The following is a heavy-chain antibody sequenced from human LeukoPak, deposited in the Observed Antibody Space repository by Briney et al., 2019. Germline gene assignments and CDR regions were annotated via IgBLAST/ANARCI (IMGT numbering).Heavy chain of an antibody. D-gene: IGHD3-10*01. V-gene: IGHV3-23*01. CDR1: GFTFRSYA. Sequence: GGSLRLSCVASGFTFRSYAMNWVRQAPGKGLEWVSGISESGVGTNYADSVKGRFTTSRDNSKNTLYLQMNSLRAEDTAVYYCAKGGRGSYYSDSWGQGTLVTVSS. CDR3: AKGGRGSYYSDS. J-gene: IGHJ4*02. CDR2: ISESGVGT.